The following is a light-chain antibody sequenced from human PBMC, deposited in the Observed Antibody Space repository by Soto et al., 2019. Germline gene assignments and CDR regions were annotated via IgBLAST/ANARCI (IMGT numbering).Light chain of an antibody. CDR1: STDVGGYNY. CDR2: EVT. CDR3: GSYSSTDTPFV. J-gene: IGLJ1*01. V-gene: IGLV2-14*01. Sequence: QSALAQPSSVSGSPGQSITISCTGTSTDVGGYNYVSWYRHHSGKAPKLLIYEVTNRPSGIPDRFSGSKSVNTASLTISGLQAEDESDYYCGSYSSTDTPFVFGTGTKVTVL.